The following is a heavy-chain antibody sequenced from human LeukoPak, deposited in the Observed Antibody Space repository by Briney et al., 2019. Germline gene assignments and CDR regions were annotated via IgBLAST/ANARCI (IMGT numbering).Heavy chain of an antibody. D-gene: IGHD2-2*01. J-gene: IGHJ3*02. Sequence: GGSLRLSCAASGFTFSSYGMHWVRQAPGKGLEWVAVIWYDGSNKYYADSVKGRFTSSRDNSKNTLYLQMNSLRAEDTAVYYCAKNWRQYQLLADAFDIWGQGTMVTVSS. CDR1: GFTFSSYG. V-gene: IGHV3-30*02. CDR3: AKNWRQYQLLADAFDI. CDR2: IWYDGSNK.